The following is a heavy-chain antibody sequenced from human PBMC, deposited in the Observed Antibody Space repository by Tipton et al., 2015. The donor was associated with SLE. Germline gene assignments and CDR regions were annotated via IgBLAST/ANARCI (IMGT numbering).Heavy chain of an antibody. CDR3: ARTKSSGAVGLYFDL. J-gene: IGHJ2*01. V-gene: IGHV4-59*01. D-gene: IGHD3-22*01. CDR2: IYYSGST. Sequence: GLVKPSETLSLTCTVSGGSISSYYWSWIRQPPGKGLEWIGYIYYSGSTNYNPSLKSRVTISVDTSKNQFSLRLSSVTAADTAVYYCARTKSSGAVGLYFDLRGRGTLVTVSS. CDR1: GGSISSYY.